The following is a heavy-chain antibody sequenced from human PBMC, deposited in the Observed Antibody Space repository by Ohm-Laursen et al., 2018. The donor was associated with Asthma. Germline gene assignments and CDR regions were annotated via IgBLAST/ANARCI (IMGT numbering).Heavy chain of an antibody. D-gene: IGHD1-26*01. V-gene: IGHV3-21*01. Sequence: SLRLSCAASGYTFSRYSIHWVRQVPGKGLEWVASISTASTFIYYADSVWGRFTTSRDNAKNSVYLQMNSLRAEDTALYYFARIGPEWELPGREYSLHHWGQGTQVTVSS. J-gene: IGHJ1*01. CDR3: ARIGPEWELPGREYSLHH. CDR1: GYTFSRYS. CDR2: ISTASTFI.